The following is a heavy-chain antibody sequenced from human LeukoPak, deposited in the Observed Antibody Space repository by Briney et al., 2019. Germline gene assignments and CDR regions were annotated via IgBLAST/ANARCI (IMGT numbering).Heavy chain of an antibody. CDR1: GYTFTSYG. D-gene: IGHD3-9*01. CDR2: ISAYNGNT. V-gene: IGHV1-18*01. CDR3: VRHARYFDWFSI. Sequence: ASVKVSCKASGYTFTSYGISWVRQAPGQGLEWMGWISAYNGNTNYAQKLQGRVTMTTDTSTSTAYMELRSLRSDDTAVYYCVRHARYFDWFSIWGQGTLVTVSS. J-gene: IGHJ4*02.